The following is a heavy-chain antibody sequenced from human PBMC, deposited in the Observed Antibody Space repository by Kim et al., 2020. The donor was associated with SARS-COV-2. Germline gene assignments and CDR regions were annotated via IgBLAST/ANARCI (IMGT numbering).Heavy chain of an antibody. D-gene: IGHD1-20*01. CDR1: GFTFSSYA. V-gene: IGHV3-30*04. Sequence: GGSLRLSCAASGFTFSSYAMHWVRQAPGKGLEWVAVISYDGSNKYYADSVKGRFTISRDNSKNTLYLQMNSLRAEDTAVYYCARDISGWYFDYSGQGTL. CDR2: ISYDGSNK. J-gene: IGHJ4*02. CDR3: ARDISGWYFDY.